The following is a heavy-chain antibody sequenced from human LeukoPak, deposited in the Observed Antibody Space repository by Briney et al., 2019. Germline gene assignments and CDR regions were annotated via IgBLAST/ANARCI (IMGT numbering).Heavy chain of an antibody. CDR1: GDSVSNNSAA. V-gene: IGHV6-1*01. Sequence: SQTLSLTCAISGDSVSNNSAAWNWIRQSPSRGLEWLGRTYYRSKWYTDYAVSLKGRITISPDTSKNQFSLHLNSVTPEDTAVYYCGREIAASFDPWGQGTLVTISS. J-gene: IGHJ5*02. CDR2: TYYRSKWYT. CDR3: GREIAASFDP. D-gene: IGHD6-13*01.